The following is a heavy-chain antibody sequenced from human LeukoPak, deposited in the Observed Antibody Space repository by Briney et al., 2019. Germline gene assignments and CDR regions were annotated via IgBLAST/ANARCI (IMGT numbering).Heavy chain of an antibody. V-gene: IGHV3-74*01. Sequence: GGSLRLSCAASGFTFSSYWMHWVRQAPGKGLVWVSRINSDGSSTSYADSVKGRFTISRDNAKNTLYLQMNSLRAEDTAVYYCASGSRRDGYNFVTDWGQGTLVTVSS. D-gene: IGHD5-24*01. J-gene: IGHJ4*02. CDR1: GFTFSSYW. CDR3: ASGSRRDGYNFVTD. CDR2: INSDGSST.